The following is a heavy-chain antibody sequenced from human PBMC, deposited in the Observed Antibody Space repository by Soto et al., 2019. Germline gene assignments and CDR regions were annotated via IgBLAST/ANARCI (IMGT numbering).Heavy chain of an antibody. D-gene: IGHD3-9*01. CDR3: ARSITFDWLFFDN. CDR2: IYHSGST. J-gene: IGHJ4*02. V-gene: IGHV4-39*07. Sequence: KPSETLSLTCTVSGGSISSGGYYWSWVRQPPGKGLEWIGEIYHSGSTNYHPSLKSRVTISVDKSKNQFSLKLTSLTAADTAVYYCARSITFDWLFFDNWGQGTLVTVSS. CDR1: GGSISSGGYY.